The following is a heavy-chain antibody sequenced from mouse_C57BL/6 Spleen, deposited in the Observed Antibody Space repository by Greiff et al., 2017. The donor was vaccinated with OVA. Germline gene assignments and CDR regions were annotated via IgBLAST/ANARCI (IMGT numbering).Heavy chain of an antibody. CDR3: ARSLYDYDRFAY. V-gene: IGHV1-69*01. J-gene: IGHJ3*01. Sequence: VQLQQPGAELVMPGASVKLPCKASGYTFTSYWMHWVKQRPGQGLEWIGEIDPSDSYTNYNQKFKGKSTLTVDKSSSTAYMQLSSLTSEDSAVYYCARSLYDYDRFAYWGQGTLVTVSA. CDR2: IDPSDSYT. D-gene: IGHD2-4*01. CDR1: GYTFTSYW.